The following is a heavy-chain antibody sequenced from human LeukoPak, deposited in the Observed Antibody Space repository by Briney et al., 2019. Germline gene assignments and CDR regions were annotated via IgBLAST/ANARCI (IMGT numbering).Heavy chain of an antibody. CDR1: GGSVSSGTYY. D-gene: IGHD3-3*01. Sequence: SETLSLTCTVSGGSVSSGTYYWSWIRQPPGKGLEWIGYMSYSGITNYNPSLKTQVTISRDTSKNQFSLKLNSVTAADTAVYYCARADRITIFGVVSRLGYYYGMDVWGQGTTVTVSS. CDR3: ARADRITIFGVVSRLGYYYGMDV. V-gene: IGHV4-61*01. J-gene: IGHJ6*02. CDR2: MSYSGIT.